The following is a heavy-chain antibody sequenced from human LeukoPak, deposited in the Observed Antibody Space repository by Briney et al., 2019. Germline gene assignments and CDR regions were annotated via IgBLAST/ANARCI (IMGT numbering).Heavy chain of an antibody. CDR1: GYTFTSYG. CDR3: ARDVGYYGSGSYDY. Sequence: GASVKVSCKASGYTFTSYGISWVRQAPGQGLEWMGWISAYNGNTNYAQKLQGRVTMTTDTSTSTAYMELRSLRSDDTAVYYCARDVGYYGSGSYDYWGQGTLVTVSS. V-gene: IGHV1-18*01. D-gene: IGHD3-10*01. CDR2: ISAYNGNT. J-gene: IGHJ4*02.